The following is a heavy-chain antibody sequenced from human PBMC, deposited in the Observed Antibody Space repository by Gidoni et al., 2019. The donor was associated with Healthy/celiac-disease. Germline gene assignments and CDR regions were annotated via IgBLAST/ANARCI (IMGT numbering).Heavy chain of an antibody. CDR1: GFTSDDYA. Sequence: EVQLVDSGGGWVQPGRSLSVSCAASGFTSDDYAMHWVGQAPGKGLEWVSGISWNSGSIGYADSVKGRFTISRENAKNSLYLQMNSLRAEDTALYYCAKVLLLRYFDWYFDYWGKGTLFNVS. CDR3: AKVLLLRYFDWYFDY. CDR2: ISWNSGSI. V-gene: IGHV3-9*02. D-gene: IGHD3-9*01. J-gene: IGHJ4*02.